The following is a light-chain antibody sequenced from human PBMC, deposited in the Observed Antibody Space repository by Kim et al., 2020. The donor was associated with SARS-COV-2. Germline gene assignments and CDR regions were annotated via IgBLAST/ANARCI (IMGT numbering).Light chain of an antibody. CDR1: EGIRRD. Sequence: ASEGDRVTATCGASEGIRRDLGWYQQKPGKAPKLLIFDASDLHSGLPSRFSGSASGTEFTLTINNLQPEDFATYYCLQDYNYPYTFGQGTKLEI. V-gene: IGKV1-6*01. CDR3: LQDYNYPYT. CDR2: DAS. J-gene: IGKJ2*01.